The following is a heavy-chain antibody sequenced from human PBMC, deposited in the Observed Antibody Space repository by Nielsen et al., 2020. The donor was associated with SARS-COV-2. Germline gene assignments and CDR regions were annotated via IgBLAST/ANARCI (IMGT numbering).Heavy chain of an antibody. Sequence: GGSLRLSCAASGFTFGSSWMHWVRQAPGKGLVWVSRINSDGRTTTYADSVKGRFTISRDNAKNTLYLQMNSLRAEDTAVYYCASEKFYDSGVDPWGQGILVTVSS. CDR2: INSDGRTT. J-gene: IGHJ5*01. V-gene: IGHV3-74*01. CDR3: ASEKFYDSGVDP. D-gene: IGHD3-3*01. CDR1: GFTFGSSW.